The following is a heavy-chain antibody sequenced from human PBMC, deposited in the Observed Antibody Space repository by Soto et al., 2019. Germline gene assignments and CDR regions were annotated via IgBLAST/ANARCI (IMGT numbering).Heavy chain of an antibody. CDR1: GFSFSSYG. D-gene: IGHD5-12*01. Sequence: PGGSLRLSCAASGFSFSSYGMHWVRQAPGKGLEWVAMISYDGSTTHYADSVKGRFTVSRDNAKNTLSLQMNSLRAEDTAVYYCARDAYISGYYQFDYWGQGTLVTVSS. V-gene: IGHV3-30*03. CDR2: ISYDGSTT. J-gene: IGHJ4*02. CDR3: ARDAYISGYYQFDY.